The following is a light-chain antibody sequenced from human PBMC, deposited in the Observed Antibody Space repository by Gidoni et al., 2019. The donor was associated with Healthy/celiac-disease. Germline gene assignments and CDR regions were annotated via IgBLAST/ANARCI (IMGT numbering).Light chain of an antibody. V-gene: IGKV1-9*01. J-gene: IGKJ2*01. CDR3: QQLNSYPHT. Sequence: DIQLTQSPSFLSASVGDRVTITCRARQGISSYLAWHQQKPEKAPKLLIYAASTLQSGVPSRISGGGSGKEFTLTSSSLQPEDFASYYWQQLNSYPHTFXQXPKLEIK. CDR1: QGISSY. CDR2: AAS.